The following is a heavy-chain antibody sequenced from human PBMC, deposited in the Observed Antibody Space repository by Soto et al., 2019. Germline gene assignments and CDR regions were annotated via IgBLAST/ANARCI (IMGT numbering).Heavy chain of an antibody. CDR1: GYTFTSYA. CDR2: ISAYNGNT. CDR3: ARDRDCTNGVCYIYYYGMDV. J-gene: IGHJ6*02. D-gene: IGHD2-8*01. Sequence: ASVKVSCKASGYTFTSYAISWVRQAPGQGLEWMGWISAYNGNTNYAQKLQGRVTMTTDTSTSTAYMELRSLRSDDTAVYYCARDRDCTNGVCYIYYYGMDVWGQGTTVTSP. V-gene: IGHV1-18*01.